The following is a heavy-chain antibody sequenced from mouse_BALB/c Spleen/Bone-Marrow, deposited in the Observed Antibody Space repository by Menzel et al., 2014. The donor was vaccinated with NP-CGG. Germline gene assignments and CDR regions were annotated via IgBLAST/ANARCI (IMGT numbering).Heavy chain of an antibody. V-gene: IGHV1-5*01. CDR3: TRVITTGSAWFAY. D-gene: IGHD2-4*01. CDR1: GYTFTSYW. CDR2: IYPGNSDT. Sequence: VQLQQSGTVLARPGASVKMSCKASGYTFTSYWMHWVKQRPGQGLEWIGTIYPGNSDTSYNQKFKGKAKLTAVTSTSTAYMELSSLTNEDSAVYYCTRVITTGSAWFAYWGQGTRVTVS. J-gene: IGHJ3*01.